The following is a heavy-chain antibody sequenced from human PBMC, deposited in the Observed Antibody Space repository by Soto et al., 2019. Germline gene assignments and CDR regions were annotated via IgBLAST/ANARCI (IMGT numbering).Heavy chain of an antibody. CDR3: ARTEQIAAAGGWFDP. Sequence: PSETLSLTCTVSGGSISSGGYYWSWIRQHPGKGLEWIGYIYYSGSTYHNPSLKSRVTISVDTSKNQFSLKLSSVTAADTAVYYCARTEQIAAAGGWFDPWGQGTLVTAPQ. D-gene: IGHD6-13*01. CDR2: IYYSGST. V-gene: IGHV4-31*03. CDR1: GGSISSGGYY. J-gene: IGHJ5*02.